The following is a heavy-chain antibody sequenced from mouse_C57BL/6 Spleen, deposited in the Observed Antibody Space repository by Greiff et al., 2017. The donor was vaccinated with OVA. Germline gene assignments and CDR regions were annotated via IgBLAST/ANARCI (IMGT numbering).Heavy chain of an antibody. Sequence: EVQRVESGGGLVKPGGSLKLSCAASGFTFSDYGMHWVRQAPEKGLEWVAYISSGSSTIYYADTVKGRFTISRDNAKNTLFLQMTSLRSEDTAMYYCARDDYYGSRNWYFDVWGTGTTVTVSS. CDR3: ARDDYYGSRNWYFDV. CDR1: GFTFSDYG. D-gene: IGHD1-1*01. CDR2: ISSGSSTI. V-gene: IGHV5-17*01. J-gene: IGHJ1*03.